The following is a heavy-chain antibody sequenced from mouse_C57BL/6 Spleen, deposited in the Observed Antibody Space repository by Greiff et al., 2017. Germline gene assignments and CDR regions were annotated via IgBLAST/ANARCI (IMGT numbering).Heavy chain of an antibody. CDR2: INPNNGGT. Sequence: EVKLQQSGPELVKPGASVKISCKASGYTFTDYYMNWVKQSHGKSLEWIGDINPNNGGTSYNQKFKGKATLTVDKSSSTAYMELRSLTSEDSAVYYCANYYGSSYGYFDVWGTGTTVTVSS. D-gene: IGHD1-1*01. CDR1: GYTFTDYY. CDR3: ANYYGSSYGYFDV. V-gene: IGHV1-26*01. J-gene: IGHJ1*03.